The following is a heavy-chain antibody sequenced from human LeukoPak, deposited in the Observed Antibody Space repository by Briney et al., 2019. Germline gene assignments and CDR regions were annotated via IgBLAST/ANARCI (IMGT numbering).Heavy chain of an antibody. CDR3: ARRVRGCSGGSCTRGHYYYYYYMDV. V-gene: IGHV4-39*07. J-gene: IGHJ6*03. CDR1: GGSISSSSYY. D-gene: IGHD2-15*01. CDR2: IYYSGST. Sequence: SETLSLTCTVSGGSISSSSYYWGWIRQPPGKGLEWIGSIYYSGSTYYNPSLKSRVTISVDTSKNQFSLKLSSVTAADTAVYYCARRVRGCSGGSCTRGHYYYYYYMDVWGKGTTVTVSS.